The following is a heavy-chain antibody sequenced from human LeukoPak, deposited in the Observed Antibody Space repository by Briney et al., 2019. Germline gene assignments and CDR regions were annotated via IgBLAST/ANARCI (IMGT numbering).Heavy chain of an antibody. V-gene: IGHV3-23*01. Sequence: GGSLRLSCAASGFTFSSYAMSWVRQAPGKGLEWVSVISGSGGSTYYADSVKGRFTISRDNSKNTLYLQMNSLRAEDTAVYYCAKELGCSSTNCPFDYWGQETLVTVSS. CDR1: GFTFSSYA. CDR3: AKELGCSSTNCPFDY. CDR2: ISGSGGST. D-gene: IGHD2-2*01. J-gene: IGHJ4*02.